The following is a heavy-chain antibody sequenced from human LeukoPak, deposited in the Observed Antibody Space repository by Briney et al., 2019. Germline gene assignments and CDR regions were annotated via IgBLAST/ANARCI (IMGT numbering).Heavy chain of an antibody. Sequence: GGSLRLSCAASGFTFSTSWMHWVRQAPGKGLVWVSRIDSDGRTTTYADSVKGRFTMSRDNAKNTLYLQMNSLRAEDTAVYYCATAEAVVPSPWGQGTLVTVSS. D-gene: IGHD2-15*01. V-gene: IGHV3-74*01. J-gene: IGHJ4*02. CDR1: GFTFSTSW. CDR2: IDSDGRTT. CDR3: ATAEAVVPSP.